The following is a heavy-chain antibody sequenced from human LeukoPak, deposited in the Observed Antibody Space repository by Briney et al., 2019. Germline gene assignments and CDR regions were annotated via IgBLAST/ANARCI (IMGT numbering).Heavy chain of an antibody. CDR1: GSSISSSSYY. V-gene: IGHV4-39*07. CDR2: IYYSGST. J-gene: IGHJ1*01. D-gene: IGHD3-22*01. Sequence: SETLSLTCTVSGSSISSSSYYWGWIRQPPGKGLEWIGSIYYSGSTYYNPSLKSRVTISVDSSKNQFSLKLRSVTAADTAVYYCARVVQSTDSSGFYLPEYFQHWGQGTLVTVSS. CDR3: ARVVQSTDSSGFYLPEYFQH.